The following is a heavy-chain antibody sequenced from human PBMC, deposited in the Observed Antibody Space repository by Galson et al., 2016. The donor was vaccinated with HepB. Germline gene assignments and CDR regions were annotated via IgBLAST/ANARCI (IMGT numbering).Heavy chain of an antibody. V-gene: IGHV6-1*01. D-gene: IGHD2/OR15-2a*01. CDR2: TYYRSKWFN. Sequence: AISGDSVSNNNAAWHWIRQSPSGGLEWLGKTYYRSKWFNDYAGSVTSRISINPDTSQNQFSLQLNSVTPEDAAVYYCARQYGRVFEYWGQGTLVTVSS. J-gene: IGHJ4*02. CDR1: GDSVSNNNAA. CDR3: ARQYGRVFEY.